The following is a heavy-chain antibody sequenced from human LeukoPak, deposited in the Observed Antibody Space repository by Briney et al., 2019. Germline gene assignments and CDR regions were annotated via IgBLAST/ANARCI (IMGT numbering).Heavy chain of an antibody. D-gene: IGHD6-19*01. J-gene: IGHJ4*02. Sequence: SETLSLTCAVYGGSFSGYYWSWIRQPPGKGLEWIGEINHSGSTNYNPSLKSRVTISVDTSKNQFSLKLSSVTAADTAVYYCARVWAGTVDYWGQGTLVTVSS. V-gene: IGHV4-34*01. CDR2: INHSGST. CDR1: GGSFSGYY. CDR3: ARVWAGTVDY.